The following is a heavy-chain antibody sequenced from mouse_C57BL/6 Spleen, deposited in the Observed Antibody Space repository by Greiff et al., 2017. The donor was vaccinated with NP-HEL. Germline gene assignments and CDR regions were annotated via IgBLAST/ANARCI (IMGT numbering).Heavy chain of an antibody. CDR1: GYTFTDYY. CDR3: ARGGIIYYYGSSYLYFDY. V-gene: IGHV1-76*01. J-gene: IGHJ2*01. D-gene: IGHD1-1*01. CDR2: IYPGSGNT. Sequence: QVQLQQSGAELVRPGASVKLSCKASGYTFTDYYINWVKQRPGQGLEWIARIYPGSGNTYYNEKFKGKATLTAEKSSSTAYMQLSSLTSEDSAVYFCARGGIIYYYGSSYLYFDYWGQGTTLTVSS.